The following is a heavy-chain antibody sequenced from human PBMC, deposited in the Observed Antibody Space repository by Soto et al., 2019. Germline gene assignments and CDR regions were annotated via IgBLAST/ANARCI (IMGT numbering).Heavy chain of an antibody. J-gene: IGHJ4*02. D-gene: IGHD3-3*01. Sequence: GGSLRLSCAASGFTFSSYSMNWVRQAPGKGLEWVSSISSSSSYIYYADSVKGRFTISRDNAKNSLYLQMNSLRAEDTAVYYCARDTQRITIFGVVIDYWGQGTLVTVSS. V-gene: IGHV3-21*01. CDR2: ISSSSSYI. CDR3: ARDTQRITIFGVVIDY. CDR1: GFTFSSYS.